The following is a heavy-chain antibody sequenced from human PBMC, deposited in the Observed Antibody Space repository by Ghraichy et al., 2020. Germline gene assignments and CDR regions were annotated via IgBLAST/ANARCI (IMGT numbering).Heavy chain of an antibody. V-gene: IGHV6-1*01. CDR2: TFYRSTWHT. Sequence: SQTLSLTSAISGDSVSSNTAAWHWIRQSPSRGLEWLGRTFYRSTWHTDYATSVKSRIIINADTSKNQYSLQLNSMTPEDTAVYYCARDVDAADSDTWYASFQHWGQGTLVAVSS. D-gene: IGHD1-26*01. J-gene: IGHJ1*01. CDR3: ARDVDAADSDTWYASFQH. CDR1: GDSVSSNTAA.